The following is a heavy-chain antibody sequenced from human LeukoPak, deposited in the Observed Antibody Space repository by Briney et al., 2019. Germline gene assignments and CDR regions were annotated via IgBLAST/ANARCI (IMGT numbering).Heavy chain of an antibody. D-gene: IGHD5-24*01. CDR2: IKQDGSEK. CDR1: GFTFTSYW. V-gene: IGHV3-7*03. Sequence: PGGSLRLSCAASGFTFTSYWMSWVRQAPGKGLEWVANIKQDGSEKYYVDSVKGRFTISRDNAKNSLYLQMNSLRVEDTAVYYCAKEGRSLQTYWGQGTLVTVSS. J-gene: IGHJ4*02. CDR3: AKEGRSLQTY.